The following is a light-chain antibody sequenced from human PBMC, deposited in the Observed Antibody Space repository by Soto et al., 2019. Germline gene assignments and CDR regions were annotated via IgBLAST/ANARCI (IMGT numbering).Light chain of an antibody. J-gene: IGKJ2*01. Sequence: DIQMTQSHSTLSASVGDRVTIPCRASQSISSWLAWYQQKPGKAPKLLIYKASSLESGVPSRFSGSGSGTEFTLTISSLQPDDFATYYCQQYNSRTCGQGTKVDIK. CDR1: QSISSW. V-gene: IGKV1-5*03. CDR2: KAS. CDR3: QQYNSRT.